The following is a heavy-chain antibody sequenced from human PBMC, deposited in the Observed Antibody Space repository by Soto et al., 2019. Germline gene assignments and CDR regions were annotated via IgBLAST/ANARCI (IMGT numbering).Heavy chain of an antibody. CDR3: ARDQNARGFWSGYYAYPYYFDY. J-gene: IGHJ4*02. D-gene: IGHD3-3*01. V-gene: IGHV1-18*01. CDR2: ISAYNGNT. CDR1: GYTFTSYG. Sequence: GASVKVSCKASGYTFTSYGISWVRQAPGQGLEWMGWISAYNGNTNYAQKLQGRVTMTTDTSTSTAYMELRSLRSDDTAVFYCARDQNARGFWSGYYAYPYYFDYWGQGTLVTVSS.